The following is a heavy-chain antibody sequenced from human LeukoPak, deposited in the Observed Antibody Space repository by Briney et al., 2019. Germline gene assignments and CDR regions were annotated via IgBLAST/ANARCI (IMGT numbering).Heavy chain of an antibody. V-gene: IGHV1-18*01. CDR1: GYTFTNYG. CDR3: ARGGVSNSWYRTPDY. CDR2: ISVYNGNA. Sequence: ASVKVSCKASGYTFTNYGISWVRQAPGQGLEWMGWISVYNGNANYVQKFQGRVTMTTDTSTSTAYMELRSLRSDATAVYYCARGGVSNSWYRTPDYWGQGTLVTVSS. J-gene: IGHJ4*02. D-gene: IGHD6-13*01.